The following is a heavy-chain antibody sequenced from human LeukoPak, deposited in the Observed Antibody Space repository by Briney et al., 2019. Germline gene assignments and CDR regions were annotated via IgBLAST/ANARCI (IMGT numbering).Heavy chain of an antibody. CDR3: ARGGPRFLGRRCWFDP. CDR1: GGSISSGDYY. V-gene: IGHV4-30-4*08. D-gene: IGHD3-3*01. J-gene: IGHJ5*02. Sequence: PSQTLSLTCTVSGGSISSGDYYWSWIRQPPGKGLEWIGYIYYSGSTYYNPSLKSRVNISVDTSKNQFSLKLSSVTAADTAVYYCARGGPRFLGRRCWFDPWGQGTLVTVSS. CDR2: IYYSGST.